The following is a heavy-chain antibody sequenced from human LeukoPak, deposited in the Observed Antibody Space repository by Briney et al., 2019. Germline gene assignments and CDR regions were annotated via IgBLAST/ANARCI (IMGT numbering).Heavy chain of an antibody. Sequence: SQTLSLTCAISGDSVSSNSAAWNWIRQSPSRGLEWLGRTYYRSKWYNDYAVSVKSRITITPDTSKNQFSLQLNSVTPEDTAVYYCARGGVIAAAGTNYYYYYGMDVWGQGTTVTVSS. CDR2: TYYRSKWYN. V-gene: IGHV6-1*01. CDR1: GDSVSSNSAA. D-gene: IGHD6-13*01. CDR3: ARGGVIAAAGTNYYYYYGMDV. J-gene: IGHJ6*02.